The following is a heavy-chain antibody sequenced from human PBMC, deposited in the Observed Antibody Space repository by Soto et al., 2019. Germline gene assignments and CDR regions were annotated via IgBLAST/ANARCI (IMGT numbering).Heavy chain of an antibody. Sequence: VGSLRLSCAASGFTFSTYHMHWVRQAPGKGLEWVAVIWSDGSNKYYADSVKGRFTISRDNSKNTLYLQMNSLRVEDTAVYYCARIGSWALNFDYWGQGTQVTSPQ. V-gene: IGHV3-33*01. D-gene: IGHD6-13*01. CDR2: IWSDGSNK. CDR3: ARIGSWALNFDY. CDR1: GFTFSTYH. J-gene: IGHJ4*02.